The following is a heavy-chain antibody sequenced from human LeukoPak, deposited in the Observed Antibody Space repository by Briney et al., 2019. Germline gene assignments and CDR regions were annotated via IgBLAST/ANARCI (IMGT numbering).Heavy chain of an antibody. CDR1: GFXVSSNY. Sequence: PGGSLRLSCGASGFXVSSNYISWVRQAPGKGLEWVSVIYSGGSTYYADSVKGRFTISRDNSKNTLYLQMNSLRAEHTAVYYCARGGDIVGATRSAFDIWGQGTMVTVSS. J-gene: IGHJ3*02. D-gene: IGHD1-26*01. CDR2: IYSGGST. V-gene: IGHV3-53*01. CDR3: ARGGDIVGATRSAFDI.